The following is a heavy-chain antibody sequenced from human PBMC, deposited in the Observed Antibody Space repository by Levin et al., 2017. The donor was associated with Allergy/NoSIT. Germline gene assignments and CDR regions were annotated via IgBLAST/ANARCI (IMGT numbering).Heavy chain of an antibody. CDR3: ARGQRPWLPHDY. Sequence: SETLSLPFPFSFFSLLLSSLIFLLPPPLKGLEWIGYIYYSGSTNYNPSLKSRVTISVDTSKNQFSLKLSSVTAADTAVYYCARGQRPWLPHDYWGQGTLVTVSS. D-gene: IGHD3-22*01. V-gene: IGHV4-59*08. CDR2: IYYSGST. CDR1: FFSLLLSS. J-gene: IGHJ4*02.